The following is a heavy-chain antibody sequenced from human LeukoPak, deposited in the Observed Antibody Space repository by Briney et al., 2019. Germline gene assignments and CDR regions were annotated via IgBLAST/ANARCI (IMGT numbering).Heavy chain of an antibody. CDR1: GYTFTGYS. V-gene: IGHV1-2*02. CDR3: ARDGTSGGGSSPRSGFDP. D-gene: IGHD6-13*01. Sequence: GASVKVSCKASGYTFTGYSMHWVRQAPGQGLEWMGWINPNSGGTNYAQKFQGRVTMTRDTSISTAYMELSRLRSDDTAVYYCARDGTSGGGSSPRSGFDPWGQGTLVTVSS. CDR2: INPNSGGT. J-gene: IGHJ5*02.